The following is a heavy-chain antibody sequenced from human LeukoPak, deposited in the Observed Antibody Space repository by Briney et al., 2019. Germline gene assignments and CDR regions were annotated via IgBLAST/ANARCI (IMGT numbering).Heavy chain of an antibody. CDR1: GYTFTSYG. J-gene: IGHJ4*02. Sequence: ASVKVSCKASGYTFTSYGISWVRQAPGQGLEWMGWISAYNGNTNYAQKLQGRVTMTTDTSTSTAYTELRSLRSDDTAVYYCARDWDTAMVTSMGYWGQGTLVTVSS. V-gene: IGHV1-18*01. CDR3: ARDWDTAMVTSMGY. D-gene: IGHD5-18*01. CDR2: ISAYNGNT.